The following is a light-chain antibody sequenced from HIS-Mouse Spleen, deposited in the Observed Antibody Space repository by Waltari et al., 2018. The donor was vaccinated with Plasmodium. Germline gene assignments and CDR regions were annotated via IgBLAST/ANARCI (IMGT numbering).Light chain of an antibody. CDR3: QQSYSTWT. Sequence: DIQMTQSPSSLSASVGDRVTITCRASQSISNYLNWYQQKPGKAPKFLIYGASTLQSGVQSRFSGSGSGTDFTLTISSLQPEDFATYYCQQSYSTWTFGQGTKVEIK. CDR1: QSISNY. J-gene: IGKJ1*01. CDR2: GAS. V-gene: IGKV1-39*01.